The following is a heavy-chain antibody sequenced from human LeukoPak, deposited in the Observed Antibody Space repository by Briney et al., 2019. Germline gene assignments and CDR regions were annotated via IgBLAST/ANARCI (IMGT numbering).Heavy chain of an antibody. CDR1: GYTFTSYD. CDR3: ARKEYSSPSDY. CDR2: MNPKSANT. D-gene: IGHD6-13*01. V-gene: IGHV1-8*01. Sequence: ASVKVSCKASGYTFTSYDINWVRQATGQGLEWMGWMNPKSANTGYAQKLQGRVTMTRNTSISTPYMELSSLTSEDTAVYYCARKEYSSPSDYWGQGTLVTVSS. J-gene: IGHJ4*02.